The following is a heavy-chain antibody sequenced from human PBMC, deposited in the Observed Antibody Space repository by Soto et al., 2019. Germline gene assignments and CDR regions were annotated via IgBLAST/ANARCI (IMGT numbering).Heavy chain of an antibody. CDR1: GGSISSSSYY. J-gene: IGHJ6*02. CDR2: IYYSGST. V-gene: IGHV4-39*01. Sequence: SETLSLTCTVSGGSISSSSYYWGWIRQPPGKGLEWIGSIYYSGSTYYNPSLKSRVTISVDTSKNQLSLKLSSVTAADTAVYYCDSMRGSPNYYYYYGMDVWGQGTTVTVSS. D-gene: IGHD3-10*01. CDR3: DSMRGSPNYYYYYGMDV.